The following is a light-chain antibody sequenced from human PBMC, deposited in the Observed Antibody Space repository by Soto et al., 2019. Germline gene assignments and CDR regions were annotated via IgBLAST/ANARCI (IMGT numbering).Light chain of an antibody. CDR2: QVY. CDR1: SSDVGGYNY. V-gene: IGLV2-14*01. CDR3: SSYTRTTTFLV. Sequence: QSVLTQPASVSGSLGQWITISCTGTSSDVGGYNYVSWYQHHPGKAPKLIIYQVYSRPSGVSNRFSGSKFGNTASLTISGLQAEDEADYYCSSYTRTTTFLVFGGGTKLTVL. J-gene: IGLJ3*02.